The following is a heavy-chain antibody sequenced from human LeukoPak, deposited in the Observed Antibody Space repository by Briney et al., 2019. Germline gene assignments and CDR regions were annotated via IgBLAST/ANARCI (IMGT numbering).Heavy chain of an antibody. V-gene: IGHV3-30*18. Sequence: GGSLRLSCAASGFTFSSYGMHWVRQAPGKGLEWVAVISYDGSNKYYADSVKGRFTISRDNSKNTLYLQMNSLRAEDTAVYYCAKDAETLVVASVIDYWGQGTLVTVSS. J-gene: IGHJ4*02. CDR3: AKDAETLVVASVIDY. D-gene: IGHD2-2*01. CDR2: ISYDGSNK. CDR1: GFTFSSYG.